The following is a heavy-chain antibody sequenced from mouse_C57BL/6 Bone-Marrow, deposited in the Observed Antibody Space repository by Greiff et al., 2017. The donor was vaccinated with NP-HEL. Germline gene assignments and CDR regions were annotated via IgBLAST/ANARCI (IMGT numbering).Heavy chain of an antibody. CDR3: ARLGRLLRGCAY. D-gene: IGHD2-3*01. V-gene: IGHV1-55*01. Sequence: VQLQQPGAELVKPGASVKMSCKASGYTFTSYWITWVKQRPGQGLEWIGDIYPGSGSTNHNEKFKSKATLTVDTSSSTAYMQLSSLTSEDSAVYYCARLGRLLRGCAYWGQGTLVTVSA. CDR1: GYTFTSYW. CDR2: IYPGSGST. J-gene: IGHJ3*01.